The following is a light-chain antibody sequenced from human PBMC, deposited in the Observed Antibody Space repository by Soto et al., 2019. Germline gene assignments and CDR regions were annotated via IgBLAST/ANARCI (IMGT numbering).Light chain of an antibody. Sequence: DIQLTKTPYSLSASVGDRVTITCRASQGISFYLAWYQQTPGKVPKHLIYGASKLDSGVPSRFSGGGSGTNFTLTISSLQPEDVVPYYCQIYTRALITFGQGTRLEIK. V-gene: IGKV1-27*01. J-gene: IGKJ5*01. CDR1: QGISFY. CDR2: GAS. CDR3: QIYTRALIT.